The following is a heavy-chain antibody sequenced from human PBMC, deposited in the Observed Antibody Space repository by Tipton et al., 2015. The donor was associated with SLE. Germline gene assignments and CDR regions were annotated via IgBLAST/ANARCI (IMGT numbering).Heavy chain of an antibody. CDR2: IYYSGST. V-gene: IGHV4-59*11. J-gene: IGHJ5*02. CDR1: SGSISSHY. Sequence: TLSLTCTVSSGSISSHYWNWIRQHPGKGLEWIGYIYYSGSTYYNPSFRSRVNISVDTSKNQFSLRLTSVTAADTAVYYCARLPPLFGDYSKYFDPWGQGTLVTVSS. CDR3: ARLPPLFGDYSKYFDP. D-gene: IGHD4-17*01.